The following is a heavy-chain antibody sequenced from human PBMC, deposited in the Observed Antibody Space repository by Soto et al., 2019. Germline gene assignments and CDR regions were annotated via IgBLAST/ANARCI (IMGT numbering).Heavy chain of an antibody. J-gene: IGHJ6*02. Sequence: SVKVSCKASGGTFSSYTISWVRQAPGQGLEWMGRIIPILGIANYAQKFQGRVTITADESTSTAYMELSSLRSEDTAVYYCARHDCISSSCYYYYYYGMDVWGQGTTVTVSS. CDR3: ARHDCISSSCYYYYYYGMDV. V-gene: IGHV1-69*02. CDR1: GGTFSSYT. CDR2: IIPILGIA. D-gene: IGHD2-15*01.